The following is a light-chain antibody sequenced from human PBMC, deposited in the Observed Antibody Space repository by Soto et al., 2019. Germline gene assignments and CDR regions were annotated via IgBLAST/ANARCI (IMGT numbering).Light chain of an antibody. V-gene: IGKV1-8*01. CDR3: QQYYSYPWP. CDR1: QGISSY. CDR2: AAS. Sequence: AIRMTQSPSSFSASTGERVTITCRASQGISSYLAWYQQKPGKAPKLLIYAASTLQSGVPSRFSGSGSGTDFTLTISCLQSEDFATYYRQQYYSYPWPFGQGTKVDIK. J-gene: IGKJ1*01.